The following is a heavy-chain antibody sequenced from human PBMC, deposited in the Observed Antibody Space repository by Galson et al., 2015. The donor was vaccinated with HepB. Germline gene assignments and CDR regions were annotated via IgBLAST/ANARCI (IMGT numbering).Heavy chain of an antibody. CDR1: GFTFSSYE. CDR3: ARSSYYYGMDV. J-gene: IGHJ6*02. V-gene: IGHV3-48*03. CDR2: ISSSGSTI. Sequence: SLRLSCAASGFTFSSYEMNWVRQAPGKGLEWVSYISSSGSTIYYADSVKGRFTISRDNAKNSLYLQMNSLRAEDTAVYYCARSSYYYGMDVWGQGTTVTVSS.